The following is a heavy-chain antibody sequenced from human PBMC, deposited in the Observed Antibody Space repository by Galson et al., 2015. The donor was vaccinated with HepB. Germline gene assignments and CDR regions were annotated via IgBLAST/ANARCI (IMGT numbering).Heavy chain of an antibody. V-gene: IGHV3-48*03. CDR2: ISTSGSTL. D-gene: IGHD2-15*01. CDR1: GFTFSTYE. Sequence: SLRLSCAASGFTFSTYEMNWIRQAPGKGLEWISYISTSGSTLYYADSVKGRFTVSRDNSKNTLYLQMNSLRAEDTAVYYCATGGYCSGGSCYSDYWGQGTLVTVSS. J-gene: IGHJ4*02. CDR3: ATGGYCSGGSCYSDY.